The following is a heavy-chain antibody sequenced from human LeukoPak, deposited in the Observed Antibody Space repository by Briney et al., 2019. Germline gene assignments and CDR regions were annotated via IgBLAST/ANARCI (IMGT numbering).Heavy chain of an antibody. CDR2: IRTSSEGEPT. J-gene: IGHJ4*02. Sequence: GGSLRLSCAASGLTFRNAWMSWVRQAPGKGLEWVGRIRTSSEGEPTDYPGPVKGRFTISRDRSKDTVYLQMNSLKTEDTAVYYCTADFSHSSAWSFDYWGRGTLVTVSS. D-gene: IGHD3-22*01. V-gene: IGHV3-15*01. CDR3: TADFSHSSAWSFDY. CDR1: GLTFRNAW.